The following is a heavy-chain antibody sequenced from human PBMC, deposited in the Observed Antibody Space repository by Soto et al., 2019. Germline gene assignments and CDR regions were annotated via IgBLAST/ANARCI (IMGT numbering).Heavy chain of an antibody. CDR2: IYYSGST. D-gene: IGHD3-22*01. J-gene: IGHJ6*02. V-gene: IGHV4-31*03. Sequence: SETLSLTCTVSGGSISSGGYYWTWIRQHPGKGLEWIGYIYYSGSTYYNPSLKSRVTISVDTSKNQFSLKLSSVTAADTAVYYYARDRGFMASYYYYGMDVWGQGTTVTVSS. CDR1: GGSISSGGYY. CDR3: ARDRGFMASYYYYGMDV.